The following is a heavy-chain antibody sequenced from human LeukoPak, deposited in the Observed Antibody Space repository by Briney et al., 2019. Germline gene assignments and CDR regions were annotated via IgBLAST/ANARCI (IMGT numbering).Heavy chain of an antibody. CDR1: GFTFSSYS. CDR2: ISSSSSYT. V-gene: IGHV3-21*01. D-gene: IGHD3-10*01. J-gene: IGHJ4*02. CDR3: ARVPTSGFDY. Sequence: WGSLRLSCAASGFTFSSYSMNWVRQAPGKGLEWVSSISSSSSYTYYADSVKGRFTISRDNAKNSLYLQMNSLRAEDTAVYYCARVPTSGFDYWGQGTLVTVSS.